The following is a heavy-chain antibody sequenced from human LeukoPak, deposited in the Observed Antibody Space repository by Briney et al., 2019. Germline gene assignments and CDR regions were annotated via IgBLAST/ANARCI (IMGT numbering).Heavy chain of an antibody. CDR3: ARKSASGNYPLDY. CDR1: GFNFGSYS. V-gene: IGHV3-23*01. D-gene: IGHD3-10*01. J-gene: IGHJ4*02. Sequence: GGSLRLSCAASGFNFGSYSMTWVRQAPGKGLEWVSVISADSAATFYADSVKGRFTISRDNAKNTVFLQMSSLRAEDTALYYCARKSASGNYPLDYWGQGTLVTVSS. CDR2: ISADSAAT.